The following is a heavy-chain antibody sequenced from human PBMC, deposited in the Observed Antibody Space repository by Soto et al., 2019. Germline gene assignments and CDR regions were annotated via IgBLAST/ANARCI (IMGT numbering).Heavy chain of an antibody. D-gene: IGHD3-3*01. CDR3: ARHRGPSITILGEPPRDY. CDR1: GDSISSSYYY. J-gene: IGHJ4*02. V-gene: IGHV4-39*01. CDR2: IYYSGST. Sequence: SETLSLTCTVSGDSISSSYYYWGWIRQPPGKGLEWIASIYYSGSTYYNPSLKSRVTISVDTSKNQFSLRLSSVTAADTAMYYCARHRGPSITILGEPPRDYWGQGTLVT.